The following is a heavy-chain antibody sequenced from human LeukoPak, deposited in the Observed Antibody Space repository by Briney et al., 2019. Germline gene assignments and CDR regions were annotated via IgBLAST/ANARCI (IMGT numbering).Heavy chain of an antibody. V-gene: IGHV3-30*14. D-gene: IGHD3-10*01. CDR3: ARGTVTMVDY. CDR2: ISYDGNVK. J-gene: IGHJ4*02. CDR1: GFTFSRYP. Sequence: PGGSLRLSCAASGFTFSRYPMHWIRQAPGKGLEWVAVISYDGNVKYYVDSVKGRFTISRDNSKNTLFLQMNSLRAGDTAVYYCARGTVTMVDYWGQGTLVTVSS.